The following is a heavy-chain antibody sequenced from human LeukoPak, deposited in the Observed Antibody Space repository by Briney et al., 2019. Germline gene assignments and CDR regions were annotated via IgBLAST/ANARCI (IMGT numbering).Heavy chain of an antibody. Sequence: AGGSLRLSCAASGFTFSSYAMHWVRQAPGKGLEWVAVISYDGSNKYYADSVKGRFTISRDNSKNTLYLQMNSLRAEDTAVYYCARQPRAVAAYNWFDPWGQGTLVTVSS. CDR2: ISYDGSNK. CDR3: ARQPRAVAAYNWFDP. CDR1: GFTFSSYA. D-gene: IGHD6-19*01. V-gene: IGHV3-30-3*01. J-gene: IGHJ5*02.